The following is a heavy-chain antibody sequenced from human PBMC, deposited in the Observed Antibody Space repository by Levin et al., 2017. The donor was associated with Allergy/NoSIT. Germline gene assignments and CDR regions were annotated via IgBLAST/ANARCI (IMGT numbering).Heavy chain of an antibody. Sequence: GGSLRLSCAGNGFIFDNYGMAWVRQVPGKGLEWIAGINWNGDGPVYADALKDRFTIPRDNAKNSVYLRVSRLRVEDTAVHLCARVVSRELAYRYYFGIDLWGLGTTVIVS. CDR1: GFIFDNYG. V-gene: IGHV3-20*01. CDR3: ARVVSRELAYRYYFGIDL. J-gene: IGHJ6*02. D-gene: IGHD3-10*01. CDR2: INWNGDGP.